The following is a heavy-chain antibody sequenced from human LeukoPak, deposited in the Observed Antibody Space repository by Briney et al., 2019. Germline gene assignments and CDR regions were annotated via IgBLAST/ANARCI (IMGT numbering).Heavy chain of an antibody. J-gene: IGHJ4*02. CDR3: ATDRDNSDWQKRFDS. D-gene: IGHD2-21*02. V-gene: IGHV3-7*01. CDR2: INQDASEI. CDR1: GFTFSTYW. Sequence: GGSLRLSCAASGFTFSTYWMNWYRQAPGKGLEWVGNINQDASEINYVDSVRGRSTISRDNDKNSPHLQMNSLRAEDTAVYYWATDRDNSDWQKRFDSWGQGTLVTVSS.